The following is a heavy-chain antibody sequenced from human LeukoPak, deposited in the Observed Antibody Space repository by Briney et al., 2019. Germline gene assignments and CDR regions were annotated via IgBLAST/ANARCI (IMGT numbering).Heavy chain of an antibody. CDR2: INHSGST. CDR3: ASHQKHYDSSGYFFY. J-gene: IGHJ4*02. D-gene: IGHD3-22*01. CDR1: GGSFSGYY. V-gene: IGHV4-34*01. Sequence: KPSETLSLTCAVYGGSFSGYYWSWIRQPPGKGLEWIGEINHSGSTNYNPSLKSRVTISVDTSKNQFSLKLSSVTAADTAVYYCASHQKHYDSSGYFFYWGQGTLVTVSS.